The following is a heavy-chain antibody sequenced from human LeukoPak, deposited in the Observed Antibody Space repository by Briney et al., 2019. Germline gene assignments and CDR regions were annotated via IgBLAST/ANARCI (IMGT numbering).Heavy chain of an antibody. CDR2: IYSGGGT. D-gene: IGHD1-26*01. CDR3: GREVPGGATILDC. Sequence: GGSLRLSCAASGFTVSNSYMNWVRQAPGKGLEWVSLIYSGGGTYYADSVKGRFTISRDNSKNTLYLQMNSLRADDTAVYYCGREVPGGATILDCRGQGTLVTVSS. CDR1: GFTVSNSY. V-gene: IGHV3-66*01. J-gene: IGHJ4*02.